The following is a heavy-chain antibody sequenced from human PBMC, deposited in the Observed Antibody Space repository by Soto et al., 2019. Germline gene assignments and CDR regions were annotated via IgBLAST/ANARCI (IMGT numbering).Heavy chain of an antibody. CDR2: ISPNNGAT. CDR1: GYTFSDYY. J-gene: IGHJ3*01. D-gene: IGHD2-15*01. CDR3: ARGGEFCSTGSCNSSLGDAFDV. Sequence: QVQLVQSGAEVKKPGASMKVSCKASGYTFSDYYMHWVRQAPGQGLECMGWISPNNGATNYAQKLQDRVTMTRDASITRAYMEVGRVRSDDTAVYYCARGGEFCSTGSCNSSLGDAFDVWGQGTTVTVSS. V-gene: IGHV1-2*02.